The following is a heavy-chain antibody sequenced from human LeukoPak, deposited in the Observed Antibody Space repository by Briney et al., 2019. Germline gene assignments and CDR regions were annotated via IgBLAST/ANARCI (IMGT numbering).Heavy chain of an antibody. Sequence: TSETLSLTCTVSGGSISSHYWTWIRQPPGKGLEWIGYIYYIGGTNHNPSLKSRVTMSVDTSKNQFSLSLNSVTAADTAVYYCARQSGGVGTKIDYWGQGTLVTVSS. CDR1: GGSISSHY. V-gene: IGHV4-59*08. CDR2: IYYIGGT. D-gene: IGHD3-16*01. J-gene: IGHJ4*02. CDR3: ARQSGGVGTKIDY.